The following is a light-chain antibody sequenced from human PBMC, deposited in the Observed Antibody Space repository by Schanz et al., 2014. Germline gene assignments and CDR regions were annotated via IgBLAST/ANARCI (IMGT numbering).Light chain of an antibody. CDR2: DVS. Sequence: QSALTQPRSVSGSPGQSVTISCAGTSSDVGGHNYVSWYQQHPGKAPKLIIYDVSVRPSGVPDRFSGSKSVNTASLTISGLQADDEADYYCSSYAGSYTWLFGGGTKLTVL. CDR3: SSYAGSYTWL. V-gene: IGLV2-11*01. J-gene: IGLJ3*02. CDR1: SSDVGGHNY.